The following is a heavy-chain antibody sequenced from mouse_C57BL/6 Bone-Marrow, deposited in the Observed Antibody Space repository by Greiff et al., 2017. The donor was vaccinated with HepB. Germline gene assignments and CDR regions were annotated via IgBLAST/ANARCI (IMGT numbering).Heavy chain of an antibody. Sequence: VQLQQSGAELVRPGTSVKVCCKASGYAFTNYLIEWVKQRPGQGLEWIGVINPGSGGTNYNEKFKGKATLTADKSSSTAYMQLSSLTSEDSAVYFCARSVISFDVWGTGTTVTVSS. J-gene: IGHJ1*03. V-gene: IGHV1-54*01. CDR2: INPGSGGT. CDR1: GYAFTNYL. CDR3: ARSVISFDV.